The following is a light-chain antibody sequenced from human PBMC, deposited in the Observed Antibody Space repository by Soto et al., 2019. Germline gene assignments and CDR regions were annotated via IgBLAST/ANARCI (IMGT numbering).Light chain of an antibody. J-gene: IGLJ3*02. V-gene: IGLV2-14*01. CDR1: SSDIGTYNY. CDR3: TAHTSSGALWV. Sequence: QSALTQPASVSGSPGQSITISCTGTSSDIGTYNYVSWYQHHPGTVPKLIIYEVSNRPSGVSDRFSGSKSANTASLTISGLQADDEADYYCTAHTSSGALWVFGGGTKLTVL. CDR2: EVS.